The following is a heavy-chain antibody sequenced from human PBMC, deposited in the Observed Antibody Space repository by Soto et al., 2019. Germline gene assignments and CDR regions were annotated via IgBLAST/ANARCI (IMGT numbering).Heavy chain of an antibody. CDR3: ARHLGNEFDY. Sequence: SETLSLTCTVSGGSISSTSYYWGWIRQPPGKGLEWSGSIYYSGSTYYNPSLKSRVTISVDTSKNHFSLKLSSVTAADTVVYYCARHLGNEFDYWGQGTLVTVSS. CDR1: GGSISSTSYY. D-gene: IGHD1-1*01. V-gene: IGHV4-39*01. CDR2: IYYSGST. J-gene: IGHJ4*02.